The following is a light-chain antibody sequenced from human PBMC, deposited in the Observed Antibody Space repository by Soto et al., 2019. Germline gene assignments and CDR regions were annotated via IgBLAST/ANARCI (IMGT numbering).Light chain of an antibody. CDR2: EVS. V-gene: IGLV2-8*01. CDR1: SSDVGGYNY. CDR3: SSYAGSNKV. J-gene: IGLJ3*02. Sequence: SVLTQPPSASGSPGQSVTLSCTGTSSDVGGYNYVSWYQQHPGKAPKLMIYEVSKRPSGVPDRFSGSKSGNTASLTVSGLQAEDEADYYCSSYAGSNKVFGGGTKLTVL.